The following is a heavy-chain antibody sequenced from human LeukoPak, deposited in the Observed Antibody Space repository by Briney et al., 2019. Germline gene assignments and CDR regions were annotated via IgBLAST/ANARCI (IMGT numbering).Heavy chain of an antibody. D-gene: IGHD3-10*01. CDR2: INTDGSST. Sequence: GGSLRLSCAASGFTFSSYWMHWVRQAPGKGLVWVSHINTDGSSTSYADSVKGRLTISRDNAKNTLYLQMNSLRAEDTAVYYCARVPSRGSADYWGQGTLVTVSS. CDR3: ARVPSRGSADY. J-gene: IGHJ4*02. V-gene: IGHV3-74*01. CDR1: GFTFSSYW.